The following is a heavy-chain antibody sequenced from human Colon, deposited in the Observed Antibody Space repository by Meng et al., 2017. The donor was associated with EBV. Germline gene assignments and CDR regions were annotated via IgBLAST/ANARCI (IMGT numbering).Heavy chain of an antibody. CDR2: IYYSGST. CDR1: GGSISSGDYS. Sequence: QGQPQDSGPGMVKPSQTLSLTCTVSGGSISSGDYSWSWIRQPPGKGLEWIGYIYYSGSTYYNPSLKSRVTISVDTSKNQFSLKLSSVTAADTAVYYCARDRGGLGAFDYWGQGTLVTVSS. J-gene: IGHJ4*02. CDR3: ARDRGGLGAFDY. V-gene: IGHV4-30-4*01. D-gene: IGHD5-12*01.